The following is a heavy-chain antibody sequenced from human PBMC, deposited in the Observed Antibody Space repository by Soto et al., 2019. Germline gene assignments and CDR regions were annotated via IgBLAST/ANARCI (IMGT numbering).Heavy chain of an antibody. CDR2: IKYDGSEM. D-gene: IGHD6-19*01. J-gene: IGHJ4*02. CDR1: GFSFSTYW. V-gene: IGHV3-7*03. CDR3: VRNSGWYRLDH. Sequence: DVQVVESGGGLVQPGGSLRLSCAVSGFSFSTYWMTWVRQAPGKGLEWVANIKYDGSEMYYDGSVKGRFTISRDNAKNSLDLQMNSLRAEDTAVYYCVRNSGWYRLDHWGQGTLVTVSS.